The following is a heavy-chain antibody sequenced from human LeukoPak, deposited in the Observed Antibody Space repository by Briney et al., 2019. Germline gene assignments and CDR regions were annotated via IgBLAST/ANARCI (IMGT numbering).Heavy chain of an antibody. CDR1: GFDFSDYT. Sequence: PEGSLRLSCAASGFDFSDYTINWVRQAPGKGLEWLSSISSNSRYIYYADSVKGRPTVSRDNAKNSVYLQMNNLRGEDSAVYYCARDGLGSYDFWGQGTLVTVSS. D-gene: IGHD3-10*01. CDR2: ISSNSRYI. CDR3: ARDGLGSYDF. V-gene: IGHV3-21*01. J-gene: IGHJ4*02.